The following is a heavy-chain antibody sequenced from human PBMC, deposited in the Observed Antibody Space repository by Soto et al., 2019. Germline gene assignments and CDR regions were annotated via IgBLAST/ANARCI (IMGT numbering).Heavy chain of an antibody. J-gene: IGHJ5*02. D-gene: IGHD4-4*01. CDR2: TYYRSKWYN. V-gene: IGHV6-1*01. CDR3: ARGLWPLQYNWFDP. Sequence: PSQTLSLTCVISGDSVSSNSAAWNWIRQSPSRGLEWLGRTYYRSKWYNDYAVSVKSRITINPDTSKNQFSLQLNSVTPEDTAVYYCARGLWPLQYNWFDPWGQGTLVTVSS. CDR1: GDSVSSNSAA.